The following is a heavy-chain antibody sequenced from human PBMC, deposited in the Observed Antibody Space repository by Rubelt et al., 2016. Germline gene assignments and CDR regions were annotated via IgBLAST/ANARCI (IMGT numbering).Heavy chain of an antibody. CDR1: GGSISSSSYF. D-gene: IGHD2-2*01. CDR2: FYYSGST. Sequence: QLQLQESGPGLVKPSETLSLTCTVSGGSISSSSYFWDWIRQPPGKGLEWIGSFYYSGSTYYNPSLKSRVTISVDTSKNQFSLKLSSVPAADTAVYYCAREGSSVRYWGQGTLVTVSS. V-gene: IGHV4-39*07. J-gene: IGHJ4*02. CDR3: AREGSSVRY.